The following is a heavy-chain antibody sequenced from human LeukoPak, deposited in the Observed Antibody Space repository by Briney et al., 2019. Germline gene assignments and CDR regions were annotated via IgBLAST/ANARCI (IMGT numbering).Heavy chain of an antibody. CDR3: AAGNWFDS. V-gene: IGHV4-34*01. D-gene: IGHD6-25*01. J-gene: IGHJ5*01. CDR1: GGPFNDYY. Sequence: PSETLSLTCAVYGGPFNDYYWNWLRQPPGKGLEWIGEINHSGSTNYHPSYKSRVTISLDTSQNHFSLKLTSVTAADTAVYYCAAGNWFDSWGQGTLVTVSS. CDR2: INHSGST.